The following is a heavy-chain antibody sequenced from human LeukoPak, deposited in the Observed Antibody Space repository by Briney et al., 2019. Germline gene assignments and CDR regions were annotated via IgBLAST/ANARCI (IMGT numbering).Heavy chain of an antibody. V-gene: IGHV1-24*01. CDR2: FDPEDGET. Sequence: GASVKVSCKVSGYTLTELSMHWVRQAPGKGLAWMGGFDPEDGETIYAQKFQGRVTMTEDTSTDTAYMELSSLRSEDTAVYYCATAVRDQLLYDVWGQGTTVTVSS. CDR1: GYTLTELS. D-gene: IGHD2-2*02. CDR3: ATAVRDQLLYDV. J-gene: IGHJ6*02.